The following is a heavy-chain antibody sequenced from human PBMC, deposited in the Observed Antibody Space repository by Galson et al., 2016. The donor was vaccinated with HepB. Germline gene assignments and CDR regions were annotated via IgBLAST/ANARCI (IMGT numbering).Heavy chain of an antibody. CDR2: ISSTGNYI. CDR3: ANFCGSKCYARADY. J-gene: IGHJ4*02. CDR1: GFSFSDEN. V-gene: IGHV3-21*06. D-gene: IGHD2-15*01. Sequence: SLRLSCAASGFSFSDENMNWVRQAPGKGLEWISLISSTGNYIYYADSVKGRFTVSRDNTGNSVYLQMNSLRPDDTALYYCANFCGSKCYARADYWGQGALASVSS.